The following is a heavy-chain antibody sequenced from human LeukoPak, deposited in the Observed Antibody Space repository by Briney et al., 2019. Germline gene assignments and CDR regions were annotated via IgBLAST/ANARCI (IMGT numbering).Heavy chain of an antibody. CDR2: ISDSGGST. Sequence: GGSLRLSCAASGFTFSNYAMSWVRQAPGKGLEWVSTISDSGGSTYYADSVKGRFTISRDNSKNTLYLQMNYVRVEDTAIYYCADFGSGSYIFDYWGQGTLVTVSS. CDR1: GFTFSNYA. CDR3: ADFGSGSYIFDY. D-gene: IGHD3-10*01. V-gene: IGHV3-23*01. J-gene: IGHJ4*02.